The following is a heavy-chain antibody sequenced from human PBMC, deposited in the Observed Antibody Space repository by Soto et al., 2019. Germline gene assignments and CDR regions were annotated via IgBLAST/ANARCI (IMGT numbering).Heavy chain of an antibody. J-gene: IGHJ4*02. CDR3: AREVRGVTSPFFDY. D-gene: IGHD3-10*01. V-gene: IGHV3-53*01. CDR2: IYSGGST. Sequence: PGGSLRLSCAASGFTVSSNYMSWVRQAPGKGLEWVSVIYSGGSTYYADSVKGRFTISRDNSKNTLYLQMNSLRAEDTAVYYCAREVRGVTSPFFDYWGQGTLVTVSS. CDR1: GFTVSSNY.